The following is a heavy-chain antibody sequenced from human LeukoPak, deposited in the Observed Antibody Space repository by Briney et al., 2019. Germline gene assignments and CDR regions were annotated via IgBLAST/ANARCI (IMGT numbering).Heavy chain of an antibody. V-gene: IGHV3-21*01. D-gene: IGHD3-10*01. J-gene: IGHJ3*02. CDR1: GFTFSTNS. CDR3: ARTDHITMVRGVIPYAFDI. CDR2: ISSSSSYI. Sequence: GGSLRLSCAASGFTFSTNSMNWVRQAPGKGLEWVSSISSSSSYIYYAASVQGRFTIPRDNAKNSLYLQMNSLRVEDAAIYYCARTDHITMVRGVIPYAFDIWGQGTKVTVSS.